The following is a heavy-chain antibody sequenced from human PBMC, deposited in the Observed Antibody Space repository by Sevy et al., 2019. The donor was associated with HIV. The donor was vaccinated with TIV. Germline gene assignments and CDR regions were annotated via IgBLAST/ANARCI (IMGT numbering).Heavy chain of an antibody. V-gene: IGHV3-21*01. J-gene: IGHJ4*02. D-gene: IGHD3-22*01. CDR1: GFTFSSYS. CDR2: INSISTYI. CDR3: AGGPDYYDSSGYYYQ. Sequence: GGSLRLSCAASGFTFSSYSMHWVRQAPGKGLEWVSSINSISTYIYYADSVKGRFTISGDNAKNSLYLQMNSLRAEDTAVYYCAGGPDYYDSSGYYYQWGQGTLVTVSS.